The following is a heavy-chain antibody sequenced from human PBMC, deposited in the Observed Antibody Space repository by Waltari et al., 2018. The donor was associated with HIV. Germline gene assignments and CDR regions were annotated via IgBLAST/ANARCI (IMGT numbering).Heavy chain of an antibody. D-gene: IGHD2-2*01. CDR2: ISSTGDTK. J-gene: IGHJ5*02. Sequence: EVRLVESGGALVQPGGSLRVSCAASGFSFNTYGMNWVRQAPGKWLGWMSVISSTGDTKRYADSARGRFTISRDNAKNSLYLQMNSLRAEDTAIYYCARDRMVVIPPAPTWFDPWGQGTLVTVSS. CDR3: ARDRMVVIPPAPTWFDP. V-gene: IGHV3-48*01. CDR1: GFSFNTYG.